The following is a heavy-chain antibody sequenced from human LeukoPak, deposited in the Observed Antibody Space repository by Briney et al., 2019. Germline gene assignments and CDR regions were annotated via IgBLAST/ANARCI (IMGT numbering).Heavy chain of an antibody. V-gene: IGHV3-7*01. CDR3: ARGGWYFEY. J-gene: IGHJ4*02. CDR1: GFTFSSYA. D-gene: IGHD6-19*01. CDR2: IKQDGSEK. Sequence: GGSLRLSCAASGFTFSSYAMHWVRQAPGKGLEWVANIKQDGSEKNYVDSVKGRFTISRDNAKNSLYLQMNSLRAEDTAVYYCARGGWYFEYWGQGTLVTVSS.